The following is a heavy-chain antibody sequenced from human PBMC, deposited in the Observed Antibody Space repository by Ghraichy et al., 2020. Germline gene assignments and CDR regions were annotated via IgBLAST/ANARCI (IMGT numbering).Heavy chain of an antibody. CDR3: AKGVEARRVNAFDI. Sequence: GGSLRLSCVASGFTFEDYAMTLVRQVPGEGLEWVSGISWTGANRGYSGSVKGRFTISRDNAKNSLYLQMNSLRPEDTALYYCAKGVEARRVNAFDIWGQGTMVIVSS. J-gene: IGHJ3*02. CDR2: ISWTGANR. V-gene: IGHV3-9*01. D-gene: IGHD3-22*01. CDR1: GFTFEDYA.